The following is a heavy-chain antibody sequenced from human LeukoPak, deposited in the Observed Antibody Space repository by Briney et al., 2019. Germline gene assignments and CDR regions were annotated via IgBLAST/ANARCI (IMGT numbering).Heavy chain of an antibody. V-gene: IGHV4-39*07. CDR2: IYYSGST. CDR3: ARVGSGIPYYFDY. Sequence: SETLSLTCTVSGGSISSYYWGWIRQPPGKGLEWIGSIYYSGSTYYNPSLKSRVTISVDTSKNQFSLKLSSVTAADTAVYYCARVGSGIPYYFDYWGQGTLVTVSS. D-gene: IGHD3-10*01. CDR1: GGSISSYY. J-gene: IGHJ4*02.